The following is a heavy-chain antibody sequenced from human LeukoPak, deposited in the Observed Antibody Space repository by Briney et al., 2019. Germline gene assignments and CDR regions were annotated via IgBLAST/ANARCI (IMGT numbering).Heavy chain of an antibody. Sequence: SETLSLTCTVSGGSISSSSYYWGWIRQPPGKGLEWIGSIYYSGSTYYNPSLKSRVTISVDTSKNQFSLKLSSVTAADTAVYYCARDMGIAAAGTPRWFDPWGQGTLVTVSS. CDR3: ARDMGIAAAGTPRWFDP. V-gene: IGHV4-39*07. CDR2: IYYSGST. J-gene: IGHJ5*02. CDR1: GGSISSSSYY. D-gene: IGHD6-13*01.